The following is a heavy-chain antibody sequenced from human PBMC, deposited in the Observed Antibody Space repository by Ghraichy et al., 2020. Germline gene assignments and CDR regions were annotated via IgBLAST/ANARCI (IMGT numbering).Heavy chain of an antibody. CDR3: AKTHVIQDWKYYYYYYGMDV. CDR1: GFTFSSYA. Sequence: GGSLRLSCAASGFTFSSYAMSWVRQAPGKGLEWVSAISGSGGSTYYADSVKGRFTISRDNSKNTLYLQMNSLRAEDTAVYYCAKTHVIQDWKYYYYYYGMDVWGQGTTVTVSS. J-gene: IGHJ6*02. CDR2: ISGSGGST. D-gene: IGHD1-1*01. V-gene: IGHV3-23*01.